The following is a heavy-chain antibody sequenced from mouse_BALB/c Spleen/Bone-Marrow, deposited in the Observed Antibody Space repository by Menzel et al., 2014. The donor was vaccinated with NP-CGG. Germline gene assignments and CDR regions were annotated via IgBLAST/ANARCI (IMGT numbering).Heavy chain of an antibody. V-gene: IGHV3-2*02. Sequence: VQLKESGPGLVKPSQSLFLTCTVTGYSITSDYAWNWIRQFPGNKLEWMGYISYSGSTSYNPSLKSRISITRDTSKTQFFLQLNSVTTEDTATYYCARSADWYFDVWGAGTTVTVSS. CDR2: ISYSGST. CDR1: GYSITSDYA. J-gene: IGHJ1*01. CDR3: ARSADWYFDV.